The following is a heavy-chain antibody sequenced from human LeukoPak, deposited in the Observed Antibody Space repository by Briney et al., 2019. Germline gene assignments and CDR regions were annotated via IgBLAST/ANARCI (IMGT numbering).Heavy chain of an antibody. D-gene: IGHD5-12*01. V-gene: IGHV3-21*01. CDR1: GFTFSSYS. Sequence: GGSLRLSCAASGFTFSSYSMNWVRQAPGKGLEWVSSISSSSSYIYYADSVKGRFTISRDNAKNSLYLQMNSLRAEDTAVYYCARLRQARQGKIWGFDYWGQGALVTVSS. CDR2: ISSSSSYI. CDR3: ARLRQARQGKIWGFDY. J-gene: IGHJ4*02.